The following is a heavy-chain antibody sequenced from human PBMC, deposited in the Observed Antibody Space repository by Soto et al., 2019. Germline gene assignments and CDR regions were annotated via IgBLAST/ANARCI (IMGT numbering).Heavy chain of an antibody. CDR1: GFTFSSYG. V-gene: IGHV3-30*18. CDR3: AKAQGYCSSTSCREAYYYYGMDV. Sequence: QVQLVESGGGVVQPGRSLRLSCVASGFTFSSYGMHWVRQAPGKGLEWVAVISYDGNNKYHVDSVKGRFTISRDNSKNTLFLQMNSLRAEDTAVYYCAKAQGYCSSTSCREAYYYYGMDVW. CDR2: ISYDGNNK. D-gene: IGHD2-2*01. J-gene: IGHJ6*01.